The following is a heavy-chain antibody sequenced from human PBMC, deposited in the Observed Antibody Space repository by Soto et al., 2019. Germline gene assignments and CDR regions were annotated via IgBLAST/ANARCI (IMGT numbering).Heavy chain of an antibody. CDR3: AGVAV. CDR1: GFTFSNYW. V-gene: IGHV3-7*05. CDR2: IKVDGSEK. J-gene: IGHJ4*02. Sequence: EVQLVASGGGFVQPGGSLRLSCAASGFTFSNYWMSWVRQAPGKGLEWVANIKVDGSEKYYVDSVKGRFTISRDNAKNSLYLQMNSLRAEDTAVYYCAGVAVRGQGTLVTVSS. D-gene: IGHD6-19*01.